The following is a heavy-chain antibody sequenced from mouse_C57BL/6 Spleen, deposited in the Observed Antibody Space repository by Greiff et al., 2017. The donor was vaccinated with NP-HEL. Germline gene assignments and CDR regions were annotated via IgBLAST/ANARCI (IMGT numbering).Heavy chain of an antibody. Sequence: QVQLQQSGAELVKPGASVKISCKASGYAFSSYWMNWVKQRPGKGLEWIGQIYPGDGDTNYNGKFKGKATLTADKSSSTAYMQLSSLTSEDSAVYFCARCHSIYYAMDYWGQGTSVTVSS. CDR3: ARCHSIYYAMDY. V-gene: IGHV1-80*01. CDR2: IYPGDGDT. D-gene: IGHD2-10*02. CDR1: GYAFSSYW. J-gene: IGHJ4*01.